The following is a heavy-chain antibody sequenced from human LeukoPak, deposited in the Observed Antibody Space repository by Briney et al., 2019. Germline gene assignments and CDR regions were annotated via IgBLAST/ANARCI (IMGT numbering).Heavy chain of an antibody. CDR2: IGDSGSGG. CDR1: GFNFNYFA. CDR3: SRIKYGGNSGYHFDY. J-gene: IGHJ4*02. Sequence: PGGSLRLSCSASGFNFNYFAMSWIRQAPGKRLGWVSTIGDSGSGGSYADSVRGRFTISRDNSKNIVYLQMHSLRVDDSAVYYCSRIKYGGNSGYHFDYWGQGTLVTVSS. V-gene: IGHV3-23*01. D-gene: IGHD4-23*01.